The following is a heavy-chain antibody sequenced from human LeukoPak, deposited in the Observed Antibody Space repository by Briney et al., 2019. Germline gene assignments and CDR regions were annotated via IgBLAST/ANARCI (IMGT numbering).Heavy chain of an antibody. D-gene: IGHD3-3*02. CDR3: AKGRISPDD. Sequence: GGSLRLSCAASGFTFSSFAMSWVRQAPGKGLEWVSIIITRGGSTYYADSVKGRFTISRDNSKNTLFLQMNSLRAEDTAVYYCAKGRISPDDWGQGIQVTVSS. CDR1: GFTFSSFA. J-gene: IGHJ4*02. V-gene: IGHV3-23*01. CDR2: IITRGGST.